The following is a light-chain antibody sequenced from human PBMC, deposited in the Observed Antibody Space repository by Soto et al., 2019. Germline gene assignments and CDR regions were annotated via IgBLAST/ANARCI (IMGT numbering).Light chain of an antibody. CDR1: QSISTY. J-gene: IGKJ5*01. CDR3: QQSYSTPIT. V-gene: IGKV1-39*01. Sequence: DIQMTQSPASLSASVGDRVTITCRASQSISTYLNWYQQKPGKAPKPMIYAASILHTGVPSRFSGSGSGTDFTLTISSLQPEDFATYYCQQSYSTPITFGQGTRLEIK. CDR2: AAS.